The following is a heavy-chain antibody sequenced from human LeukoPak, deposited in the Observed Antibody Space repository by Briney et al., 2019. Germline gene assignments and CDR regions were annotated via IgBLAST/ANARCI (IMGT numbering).Heavy chain of an antibody. CDR1: GGSFSGYY. J-gene: IGHJ4*02. CDR3: ARHVPTLCLTDY. V-gene: IGHV4-34*01. CDR2: INHSGST. D-gene: IGHD2-21*01. Sequence: SKTLSLTCAVYGGSFSGYYWSWIRQPPGKGLEWIGEINHSGSTNYNPSLKSRVTISVDTSKNQFSLKLSSVTAADTAVYYCARHVPTLCLTDYWGQGTLVTVSS.